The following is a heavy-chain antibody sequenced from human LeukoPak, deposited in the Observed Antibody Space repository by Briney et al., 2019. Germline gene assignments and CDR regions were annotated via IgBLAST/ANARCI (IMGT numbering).Heavy chain of an antibody. V-gene: IGHV3-7*03. Sequence: PGGSLRLSCAASGFTFSSYWMSWVRQAPGKGLEWVANIKQDGSEKYYVDSVKGRFTISRDNAKNSLYLQMNSLRAEDTAVYYCAKEHDYVWGSYRLDFDYWGQGTLVTVSS. J-gene: IGHJ4*02. CDR2: IKQDGSEK. CDR3: AKEHDYVWGSYRLDFDY. CDR1: GFTFSSYW. D-gene: IGHD3-16*02.